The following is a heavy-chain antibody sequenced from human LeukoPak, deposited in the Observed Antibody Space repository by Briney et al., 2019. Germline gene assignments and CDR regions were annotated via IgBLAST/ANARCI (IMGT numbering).Heavy chain of an antibody. CDR3: ARDPINDYGDYSREDY. CDR2: IYHSGST. CDR1: GYSISSGYY. Sequence: SEALSLTCTVSGYSISSGYYWGWIRQPPGKGLEWIGSIYHSGSTYYNPSLKSRVTISVDTSKNQFSLKLSSVTAADTAVYYCARDPINDYGDYSREDYWGQGTLVTVSS. J-gene: IGHJ4*02. V-gene: IGHV4-38-2*02. D-gene: IGHD4-17*01.